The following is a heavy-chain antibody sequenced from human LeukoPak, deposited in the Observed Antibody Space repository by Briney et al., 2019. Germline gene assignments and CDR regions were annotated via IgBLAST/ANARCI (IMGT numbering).Heavy chain of an antibody. Sequence: ASVKVSFKSSGYTFTVYYMHLVRQAPGPGLEWVGWINPNSGGTNYAQKFQGRVTMTRHTSISTAYMELSRLRSDDTAVYYCARDYYGSGSYYQWGFDYWGQGTLVTVSS. CDR2: INPNSGGT. J-gene: IGHJ4*02. D-gene: IGHD3-10*01. V-gene: IGHV1-2*02. CDR1: GYTFTVYY. CDR3: ARDYYGSGSYYQWGFDY.